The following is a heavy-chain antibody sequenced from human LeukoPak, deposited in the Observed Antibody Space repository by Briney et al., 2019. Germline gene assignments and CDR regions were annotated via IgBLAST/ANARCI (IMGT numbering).Heavy chain of an antibody. Sequence: TGGSLRLSCAASGFTFSNYGMHWVRRAPGKGLEWVTVISYDGSYKYYADSVKGRFTISRDNSKNTLYLQMNSLRAEDTAVYYCAKEKVVVVPAAILDYWGQGTLVTVSS. J-gene: IGHJ4*02. CDR3: AKEKVVVVPAAILDY. CDR2: ISYDGSYK. CDR1: GFTFSNYG. V-gene: IGHV3-30*18. D-gene: IGHD2-2*01.